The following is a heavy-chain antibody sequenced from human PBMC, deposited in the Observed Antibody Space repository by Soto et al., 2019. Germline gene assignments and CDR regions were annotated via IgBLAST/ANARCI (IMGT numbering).Heavy chain of an antibody. Sequence: PGGSLRLSCAASGFTFSSYGMHWVRQAPGKGLEWVSVICGSGGSTYYADSVKGRFTISRDNSKNTLYLQMNSLRAEDTAVYYCAKVMDFWSGHLYWGQGTLVTVSS. CDR3: AKVMDFWSGHLY. V-gene: IGHV3-23*01. J-gene: IGHJ4*02. CDR1: GFTFSSYG. D-gene: IGHD3-3*01. CDR2: ICGSGGST.